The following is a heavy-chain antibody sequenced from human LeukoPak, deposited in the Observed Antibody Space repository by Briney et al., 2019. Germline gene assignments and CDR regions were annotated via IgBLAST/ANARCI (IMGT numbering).Heavy chain of an antibody. D-gene: IGHD3-3*01. V-gene: IGHV4-4*07. CDR2: MYTSGST. Sequence: SETLSLTCTVSGGSISNYYWSWIRQPAGKGLEWIGRMYTSGSTNYNPSLKSRVTMSVDTSKNQFSLNLSSVTAADTAVYYCARGVDFWSGYQNWFDPWGQGTLSASPQ. CDR3: ARGVDFWSGYQNWFDP. J-gene: IGHJ5*02. CDR1: GGSISNYY.